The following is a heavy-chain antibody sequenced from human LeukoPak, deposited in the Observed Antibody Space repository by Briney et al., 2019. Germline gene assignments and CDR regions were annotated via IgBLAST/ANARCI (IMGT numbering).Heavy chain of an antibody. CDR2: IKSKTDGGTT. CDR1: GFTFSNAW. CDR3: TTDRWFGEFGYFDY. J-gene: IGHJ4*02. Sequence: GGSLRLSCAASGFTFSNAWMSWVRQAPGKGLEWVGHIKSKTDGGTTDYAAPVKGRFTISRDDSKNTLYLQMNSLKTEDTAVYYCTTDRWFGEFGYFDYWGQGTLVTVSS. V-gene: IGHV3-15*01. D-gene: IGHD3-10*01.